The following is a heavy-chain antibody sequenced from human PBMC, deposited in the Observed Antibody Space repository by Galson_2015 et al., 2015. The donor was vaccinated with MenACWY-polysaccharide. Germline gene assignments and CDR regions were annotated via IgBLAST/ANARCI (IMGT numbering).Heavy chain of an antibody. CDR2: IWYDGSNK. J-gene: IGHJ6*02. Sequence: SLRLSCAASGFTFSSYGMHWVRQAPGKGLEWVAVIWYDGSNKYYADSVKGRFTISRDNSKNTLYLQMNSLRAEDTAVYYCARVRGGGDYYYGMDVWGQGTTVTVSS. D-gene: IGHD3-16*01. V-gene: IGHV3-33*01. CDR3: ARVRGGGDYYYGMDV. CDR1: GFTFSSYG.